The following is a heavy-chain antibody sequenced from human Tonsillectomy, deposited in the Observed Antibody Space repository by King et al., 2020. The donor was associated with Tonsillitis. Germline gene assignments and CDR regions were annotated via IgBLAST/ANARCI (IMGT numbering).Heavy chain of an antibody. D-gene: IGHD5-18*01. Sequence: VQLVESGGGLVQPGGSLRLSCAASGFTLGSYWMSWVRQAPGKGLEWVANIKQDGSEIFYVDSVEGRFTISRDNAKNSLFLQMNSLRAEDTAEYYCARDSEYNGYSYWYFDLWGRGTLVTVSS. CDR1: GFTLGSYW. CDR3: ARDSEYNGYSYWYFDL. V-gene: IGHV3-7*01. CDR2: IKQDGSEI. J-gene: IGHJ2*01.